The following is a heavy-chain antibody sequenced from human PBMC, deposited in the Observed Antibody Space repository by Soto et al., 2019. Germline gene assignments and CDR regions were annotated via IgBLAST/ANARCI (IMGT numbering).Heavy chain of an antibody. J-gene: IGHJ4*02. CDR1: GGSISSDY. CDR2: INYSGST. V-gene: IGHV4-59*01. CDR3: ARTVIGGFDY. Sequence: QVKLQESGPGLVKPSETLSLTCTVSGGSISSDYWSLIRQPPGKGLEWIAYINYSGSTNYNPSLKSRVAISGDTSKNQFSLKLSSVTAADTAVYYCARTVIGGFDYWGQGTLVTVSS. D-gene: IGHD3-16*02.